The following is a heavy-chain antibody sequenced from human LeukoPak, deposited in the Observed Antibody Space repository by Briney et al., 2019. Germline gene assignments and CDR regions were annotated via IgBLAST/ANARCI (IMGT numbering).Heavy chain of an antibody. CDR1: GLAISNYW. D-gene: IGHD3-16*01. CDR2: INSDGSIT. V-gene: IGHV3-74*01. J-gene: IGHJ4*02. CDR3: AGSRGCNYVCFDY. Sequence: PGGSLSLSCAASGLAISNYWMHWVRQAPRKGLVWVSCINSDGSITNYADSVEGLFTISRDNAKNTLYLQMNSRRAEDTAVYCGAGSRGCNYVCFDYWGQGTLVTVSS.